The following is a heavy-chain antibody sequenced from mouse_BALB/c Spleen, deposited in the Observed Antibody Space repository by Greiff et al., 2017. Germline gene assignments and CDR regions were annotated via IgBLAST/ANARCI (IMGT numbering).Heavy chain of an antibody. V-gene: IGHV1-87*01. D-gene: IGHD2-3*01. CDR3: ARWDWYFDV. J-gene: IGHJ1*01. Sequence: VQGVESGAELARPGASVKLSCKASGYTFTSYWMQWVKQRPGQGLEWIGGIYPGDGDTRYTQKFKGKATLTADKSSSTAYMQLSSVASEDSAVYYCARWDWYFDVWGAGTTVTVSS. CDR1: GYTFTSYW. CDR2: IYPGDGDT.